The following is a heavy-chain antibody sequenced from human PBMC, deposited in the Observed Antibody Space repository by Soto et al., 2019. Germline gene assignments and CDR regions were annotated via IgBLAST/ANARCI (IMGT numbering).Heavy chain of an antibody. Sequence: GGSLRLSCTASGFNFRNYAMIWVRQAPGKGLEWVSGISGSAGNKYYADSVKGRFTISRDNSKNTLYLQMNSLRAEDTAVYYCARDRGCSSTSCQQEYYYYGMDVWGQGTTVTVSS. CDR1: GFNFRNYA. J-gene: IGHJ6*02. V-gene: IGHV3-23*01. CDR2: ISGSAGNK. CDR3: ARDRGCSSTSCQQEYYYYGMDV. D-gene: IGHD2-2*01.